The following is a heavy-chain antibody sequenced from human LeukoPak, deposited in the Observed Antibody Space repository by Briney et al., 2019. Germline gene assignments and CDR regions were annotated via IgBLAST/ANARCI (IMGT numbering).Heavy chain of an antibody. J-gene: IGHJ4*02. V-gene: IGHV3-74*01. CDR1: GFTFNSRW. CDR3: PREAWYLDY. CDR2: INPDGRTT. Sequence: GGSLRLSCATSGFTFNSRWMHWVRQAPGKGLVWVSRINPDGRTTGYADSVKGRFTISRDNAKNTLYLQMSSLRAEDTAVYYCPREAWYLDYWGQGTLVTVSS. D-gene: IGHD2-15*01.